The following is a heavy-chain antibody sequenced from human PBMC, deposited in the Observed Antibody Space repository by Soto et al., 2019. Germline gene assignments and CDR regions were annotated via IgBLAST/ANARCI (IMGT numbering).Heavy chain of an antibody. J-gene: IGHJ6*02. D-gene: IGHD3-22*01. CDR3: ARYDSSGYYWPYYYYGMDV. CDR1: SFTFSTYS. Sequence: GGSLRLSCAASSFTFSTYSMNWVRQAHGKGLEWVSSISDSSSYIYYADSVKGRFTISRDNAKNSLYLQMNSLRAEDTAVYYCARYDSSGYYWPYYYYGMDVWGQGTTVTVSS. CDR2: ISDSSSYI. V-gene: IGHV3-21*01.